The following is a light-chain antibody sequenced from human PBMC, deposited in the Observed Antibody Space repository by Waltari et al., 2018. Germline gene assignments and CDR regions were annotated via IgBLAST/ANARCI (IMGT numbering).Light chain of an antibody. J-gene: IGLJ1*01. CDR2: AVR. Sequence: QSALTQPASVSGSPGQSITISCTGTSSDVGGYDYVSWYQQCPGNAPRLMIYAVRNRPSGISNRFSASKSGNTASLTISGLQAEDEADYYCSSFTSSGAYVFGTGTKAIVL. CDR1: SSDVGGYDY. CDR3: SSFTSSGAYV. V-gene: IGLV2-14*01.